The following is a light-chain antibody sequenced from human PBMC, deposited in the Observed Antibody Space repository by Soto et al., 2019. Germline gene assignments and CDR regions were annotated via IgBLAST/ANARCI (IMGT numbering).Light chain of an antibody. CDR2: VAS. J-gene: IGKJ2*01. CDR3: QQSYRKPYT. V-gene: IGKV1-39*01. Sequence: DIQMTQSPSSLSASVGDRVTITCRASQNINTHLNWYQQKPGKAPNLLMSVASHLQSGVPSRFSGSGSGTDFTLTISGLQPEDFANYYCQQSYRKPYTFGQGTKLEF. CDR1: QNINTH.